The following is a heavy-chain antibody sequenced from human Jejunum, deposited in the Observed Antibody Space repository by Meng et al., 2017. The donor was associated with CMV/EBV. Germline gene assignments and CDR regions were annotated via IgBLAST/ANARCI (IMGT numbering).Heavy chain of an antibody. J-gene: IGHJ4*02. V-gene: IGHV4-4*07. CDR3: ATYKSGRIYFDY. Sequence: QVQLQGSGPGLVQPSKTLSLPSTVSGPSISTYYWSWIRTPAGKGLEWIGRIYASGSANYNPSLKSRVTMSVDTSKNQLSLNLRSVTAADTAVYYCATYKSGRIYFDYWGQGTLVTVSS. CDR1: GPSISTYY. D-gene: IGHD3-10*01. CDR2: IYASGSA.